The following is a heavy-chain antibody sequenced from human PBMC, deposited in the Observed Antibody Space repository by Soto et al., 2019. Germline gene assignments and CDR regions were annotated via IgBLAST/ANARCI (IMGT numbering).Heavy chain of an antibody. CDR2: IKQDGSEK. J-gene: IGHJ6*03. Sequence: GGSLRLSCAASGFTFSNYWMSWVRQAPGKGLEWVANIKQDGSEKYYVDSVKGRFTISRDNAKNSLYLQMNSLRAEDTAVYYCARARGYSGYVPYYYYMDVWGKGTTVTVSS. D-gene: IGHD5-12*01. V-gene: IGHV3-7*04. CDR1: GFTFSNYW. CDR3: ARARGYSGYVPYYYYMDV.